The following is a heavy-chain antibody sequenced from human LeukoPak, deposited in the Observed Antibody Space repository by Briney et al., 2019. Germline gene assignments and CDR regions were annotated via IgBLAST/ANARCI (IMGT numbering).Heavy chain of an antibody. V-gene: IGHV4-31*03. Sequence: SETLSLTCTVSGGSISSGGYYWSWIRQHPGKGLEWIGYIHYSGSTYYSPSLKSRVTISVDTSKNQFSLKLSSVTAADTAVYYCAGSRIGYSDSSGFFDSWGQGTMVTVSS. CDR1: GGSISSGGYY. J-gene: IGHJ4*02. D-gene: IGHD3-22*01. CDR2: IHYSGST. CDR3: AGSRIGYSDSSGFFDS.